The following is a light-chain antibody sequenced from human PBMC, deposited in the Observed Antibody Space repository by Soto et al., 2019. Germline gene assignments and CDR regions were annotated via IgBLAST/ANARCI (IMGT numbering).Light chain of an antibody. CDR2: GNS. J-gene: IGLJ3*02. V-gene: IGLV1-40*01. CDR1: SSNIGAGYD. Sequence: QSVLTQPPSVSGAPGQRVTISCTGSSSNIGAGYDVHWYQQLPGTAPKLLIYGNSNRPSGVPDRCSGSKSGTSASLAITGLQAEDEADYYCTSYVGSSNVNWVFGGGTKLTVL. CDR3: TSYVGSSNVNWV.